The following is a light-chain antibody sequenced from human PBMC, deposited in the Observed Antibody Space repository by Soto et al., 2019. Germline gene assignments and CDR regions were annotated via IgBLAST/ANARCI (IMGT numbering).Light chain of an antibody. Sequence: EIVMTQSPATLAVSPGERATLSCRASQTISTNLAWYQQKPGQAPSLLIYSASIRATGIPVRFSGSGSGTEFTLSISSLQSEDFAIYYCPQFNNWPRTFGQGTKVEIK. V-gene: IGKV3-15*01. CDR3: PQFNNWPRT. CDR2: SAS. J-gene: IGKJ1*01. CDR1: QTISTN.